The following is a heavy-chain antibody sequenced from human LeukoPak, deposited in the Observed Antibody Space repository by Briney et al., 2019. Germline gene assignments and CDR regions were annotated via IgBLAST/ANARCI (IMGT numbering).Heavy chain of an antibody. CDR2: IIPIFGTA. CDR3: ARVRRCSSTSCYGYYFDY. V-gene: IGHV1-69*05. D-gene: IGHD2-2*01. Sequence: GASVKVSCKASGGTFSSYAISWARQAPGQGLEWIGGIIPIFGTANYAQKFQGRVTITTDESTSTAYMELSSLRSEDTAVYYCARVRRCSSTSCYGYYFDYWGQGTLVTVSS. J-gene: IGHJ4*02. CDR1: GGTFSSYA.